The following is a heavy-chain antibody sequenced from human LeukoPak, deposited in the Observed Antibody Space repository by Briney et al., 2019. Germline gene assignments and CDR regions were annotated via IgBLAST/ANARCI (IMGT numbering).Heavy chain of an antibody. V-gene: IGHV1-46*01. CDR3: ARSYMTATGDAY. D-gene: IGHD2-21*02. J-gene: IGHJ4*02. CDR1: GYTFTSYS. Sequence: VASVRVSCKASGYTFTSYSMNWVRQAPGQGLEWMGKINPSSGSTDYAQKFQGRVTMTRDTSTSTVYMELSSLRSEDTAVYYCARSYMTATGDAYWGQGTLVTVPS. CDR2: INPSSGST.